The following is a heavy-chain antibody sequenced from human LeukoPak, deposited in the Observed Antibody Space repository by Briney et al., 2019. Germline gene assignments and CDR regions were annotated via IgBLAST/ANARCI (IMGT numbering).Heavy chain of an antibody. D-gene: IGHD6-13*01. J-gene: IGHJ4*02. CDR3: ARDVGQQL. V-gene: IGHV4-59*01. CDR2: IYYSGST. CDR1: GCSISSYF. Sequence: PSETLSVTCTVSGCSISSYFWSWIRPPPAKGLAWISYIYYSGSTNYNPSLKSRVTISLDKSKNQFSLKLSSVTAADTAVYYCARDVGQQLWGQGTLVTVSS.